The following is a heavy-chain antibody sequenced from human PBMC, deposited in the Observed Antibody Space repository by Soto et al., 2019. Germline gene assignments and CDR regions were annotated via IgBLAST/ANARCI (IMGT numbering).Heavy chain of an antibody. D-gene: IGHD1-1*01. Sequence: EVQLVESGGGLVQPGGSLRLSCAASGFTFSSYWMHWVRQAPGKGLVWVSRINSDGSSTSYADSVKGRFTISRDNAKNTLYLQMNSLRAADTAVYYCASVLLERRYWYFDLWGRGTLVTVSS. CDR2: INSDGSST. CDR3: ASVLLERRYWYFDL. V-gene: IGHV3-74*01. J-gene: IGHJ2*01. CDR1: GFTFSSYW.